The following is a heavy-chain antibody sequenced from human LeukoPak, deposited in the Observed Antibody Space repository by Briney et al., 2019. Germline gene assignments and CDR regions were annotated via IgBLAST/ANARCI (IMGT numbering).Heavy chain of an antibody. J-gene: IGHJ4*02. CDR1: GGTFSSYA. CDR2: IIPIFGTA. D-gene: IGHD3-16*01. V-gene: IGHV1-69*06. Sequence: SVKVSCKASGGTFSSYAISWVRQAPGQGLEWMGGIIPIFGTANYAQKFQGRVTITADKSTSTAYMELSSLRSEDTAVYYCASDGKDIMTVRTHFDYWGQGTLVTVSS. CDR3: ASDGKDIMTVRTHFDY.